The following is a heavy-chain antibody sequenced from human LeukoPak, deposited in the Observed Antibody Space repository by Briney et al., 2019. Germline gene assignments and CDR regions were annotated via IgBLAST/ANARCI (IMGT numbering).Heavy chain of an antibody. V-gene: IGHV3-21*01. CDR3: ARGLLAAAGIDY. CDR2: ISSSATYI. J-gene: IGHJ4*02. D-gene: IGHD6-13*01. CDR1: GFTLSSYT. Sequence: GGSLRLSCAASGFTLSSYTMNWVRQAPGEGLEWVSSISSSATYIYYADSVKGRFTISRDNAKNSLYLQMNSLRAEDTAVYYCARGLLAAAGIDYWGQGALVTVSS.